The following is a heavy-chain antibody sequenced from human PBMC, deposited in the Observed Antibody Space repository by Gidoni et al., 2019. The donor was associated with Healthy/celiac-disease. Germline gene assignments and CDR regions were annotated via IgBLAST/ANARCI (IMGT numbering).Heavy chain of an antibody. V-gene: IGHV2-70*15. CDR1: GFPLSISGLC. Sequence: QVTSRASGPALVKPTQTLTLTCTFSGFPLSISGLCVSWIRQPPGKALEWLARIDWDDDKYYSTSLKTRLTISKDTSKNQVVLTMTNMDPVDTATYYCARIQNDCWSGYYSAFDIWGQGTMVTVSS. D-gene: IGHD3-3*01. CDR3: ARIQNDCWSGYYSAFDI. J-gene: IGHJ3*02. CDR2: IDWDDDK.